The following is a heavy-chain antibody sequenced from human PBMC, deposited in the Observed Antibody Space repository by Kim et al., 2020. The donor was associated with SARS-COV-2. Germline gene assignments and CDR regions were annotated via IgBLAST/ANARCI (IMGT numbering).Heavy chain of an antibody. CDR1: GFTFSNAW. Sequence: GGSLRLSCAASGFTFSNAWMSWVRQAPGKGLEWVGRIKSKTDGGTTDYAAPVKGRFTISRDDSKNTLYLQMNSLKTEDTAVYYCLWDDYSNGYSWDYWGQGTLVTVSS. D-gene: IGHD4-4*01. CDR3: LWDDYSNGYSWDY. J-gene: IGHJ4*02. V-gene: IGHV3-15*01. CDR2: IKSKTDGGTT.